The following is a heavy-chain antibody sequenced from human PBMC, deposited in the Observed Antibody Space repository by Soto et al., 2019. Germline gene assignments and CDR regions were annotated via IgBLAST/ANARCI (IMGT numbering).Heavy chain of an antibody. V-gene: IGHV1-24*01. D-gene: IGHD3-3*01. CDR1: GYTLTELS. J-gene: IGHJ4*02. CDR3: ATDPNYDFWSGLGHY. CDR2: FDPEDGET. Sequence: ASVKVSCKVSGYTLTELSMHWVRQAPGKGLGWMGGFDPEDGETIYAQKFQGRVTMTEDTSTDTAYMELSSLRSEDTAVYYCATDPNYDFWSGLGHYWGQGTLVTVSS.